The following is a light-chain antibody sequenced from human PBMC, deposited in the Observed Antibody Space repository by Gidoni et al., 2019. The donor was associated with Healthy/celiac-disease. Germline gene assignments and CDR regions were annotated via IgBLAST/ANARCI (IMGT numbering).Light chain of an antibody. Sequence: SCSGSSSNIGNNYVSWYQQLPGTAPKLLIYDNNKRPSGIPDRVSGSKSGTSATLGITGLQTGDEADYYCGTWDSSLSAYVFGTGTKVTVL. CDR3: GTWDSSLSAYV. J-gene: IGLJ1*01. V-gene: IGLV1-51*01. CDR2: DNN. CDR1: SSNIGNNY.